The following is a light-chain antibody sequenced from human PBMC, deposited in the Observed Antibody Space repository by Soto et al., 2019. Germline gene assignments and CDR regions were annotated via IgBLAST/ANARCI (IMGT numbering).Light chain of an antibody. Sequence: DIQMTQSPSSLSASVGDRVTITCRASQSIRSYLNWYQQKPGQDPKLLIYAASSLQSGVPSRFSGSGSGTDFTLTISSLQPEDFATYYCQQSYSTPFTFGQGTKLEIK. CDR3: QQSYSTPFT. CDR2: AAS. V-gene: IGKV1-39*01. J-gene: IGKJ2*01. CDR1: QSIRSY.